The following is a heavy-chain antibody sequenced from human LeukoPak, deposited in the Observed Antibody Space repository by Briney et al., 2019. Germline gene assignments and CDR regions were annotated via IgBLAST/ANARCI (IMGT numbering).Heavy chain of an antibody. CDR2: ISAYNGNT. Sequence: ASVKVSCKASGYTFTSYGISWVRQAPGQGLEWMGWISAYNGNTNYAQKLQGRVTMTTDTSTSTAYMELRSLRSDDTAVYYCASARRDYYDSSGFGYYYGVDVWGQGTTVTVSS. CDR1: GYTFTSYG. CDR3: ASARRDYYDSSGFGYYYGVDV. D-gene: IGHD3-22*01. J-gene: IGHJ6*02. V-gene: IGHV1-18*01.